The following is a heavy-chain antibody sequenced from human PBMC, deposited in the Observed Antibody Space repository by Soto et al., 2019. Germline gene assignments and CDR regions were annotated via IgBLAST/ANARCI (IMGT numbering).Heavy chain of an antibody. Sequence: QVQLVESGGGVVPPGRSLRLSCAASGFTFSSYAMHWVRQAPGKGLEWVAVISYDGSNKYYADSVKGRFTISRDNSKNTLYLQMNSLRAEDTAVYYCASFIAVAGTYWFDPWGQGTLVTVSS. CDR2: ISYDGSNK. D-gene: IGHD6-19*01. J-gene: IGHJ5*02. V-gene: IGHV3-30-3*01. CDR3: ASFIAVAGTYWFDP. CDR1: GFTFSSYA.